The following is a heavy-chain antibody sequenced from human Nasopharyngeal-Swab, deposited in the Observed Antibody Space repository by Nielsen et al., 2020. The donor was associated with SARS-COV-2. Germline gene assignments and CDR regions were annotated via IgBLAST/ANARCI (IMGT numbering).Heavy chain of an antibody. CDR1: GFTFSSYE. J-gene: IGHJ4*02. V-gene: IGHV3-48*03. CDR2: ISSSGSTI. Sequence: GESLKISCAASGFTFSSYEMNWVRQAPGKGLEWVSYISSSGSTIYYADSVKGRFTISRDNAKNPLYLQMNSLRAEDTAVYYCARSPYSSGWYSYFDYWGQGTLVTVSS. CDR3: ARSPYSSGWYSYFDY. D-gene: IGHD6-19*01.